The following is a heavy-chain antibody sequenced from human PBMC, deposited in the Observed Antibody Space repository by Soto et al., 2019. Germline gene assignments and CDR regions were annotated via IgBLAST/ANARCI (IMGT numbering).Heavy chain of an antibody. J-gene: IGHJ5*01. CDR1: GVSMSSSNW. Sequence: SETLSLTCAVSGVSMSSSNWWSWVRQPPGKGLEWIGEVDRSGATNYNPSLKSRVTISVDKSKKQFSLKLNSATAADTAVYYCARALDEALVATSNWFDSWGQGTLVTVSS. D-gene: IGHD5-12*01. CDR2: VDRSGAT. V-gene: IGHV4-4*02. CDR3: ARALDEALVATSNWFDS.